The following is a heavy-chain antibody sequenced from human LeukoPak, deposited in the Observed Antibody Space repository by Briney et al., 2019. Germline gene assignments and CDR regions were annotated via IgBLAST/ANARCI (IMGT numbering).Heavy chain of an antibody. Sequence: GGSLRLSCAASGFTFSSYWMSWVRQAPGKGLEWVANIKQDGSEKHYVDSVKGRFTISRDNAKNSLYLQMNSLRAEDTAVYYCATEALVGGTHYWGQGTLVTVSS. V-gene: IGHV3-7*01. CDR1: GFTFSSYW. CDR2: IKQDGSEK. J-gene: IGHJ4*02. CDR3: ATEALVGGTHY. D-gene: IGHD1-26*01.